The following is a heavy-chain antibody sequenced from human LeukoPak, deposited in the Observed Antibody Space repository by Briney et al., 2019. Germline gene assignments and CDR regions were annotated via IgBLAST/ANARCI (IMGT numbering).Heavy chain of an antibody. CDR2: IRPSGGNT. J-gene: IGHJ4*02. CDR1: GYTFTNYY. V-gene: IGHV1-46*01. Sequence: ASVTVSCKASGYTFTNYYIDWVRQAPGQGLEWMGVIRPSGGNTDYAQKFQGRLTMTRDTSTSTVYMELSSLRSEDTAMYYCARDGGGDGFGWAFDSWGQGTLVTVSS. CDR3: ARDGGGDGFGWAFDS. D-gene: IGHD3-16*01.